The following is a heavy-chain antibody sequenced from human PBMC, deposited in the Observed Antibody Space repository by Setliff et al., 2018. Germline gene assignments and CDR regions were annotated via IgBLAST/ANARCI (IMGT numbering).Heavy chain of an antibody. D-gene: IGHD1-26*01. V-gene: IGHV5-51*01. CDR3: ARGLVGATYSVYFDY. CDR2: IYPGDSDT. J-gene: IGHJ4*03. Sequence: GESLKISCKGSGYTFTSYWIGWVRQMPGKGLEWMGTIYPGDSDTKYSPSFQGQVTISVDKSISTAYLQWSSLKASDTAIYYCARGLVGATYSVYFDYWGKGTTVTVSS. CDR1: GYTFTSYW.